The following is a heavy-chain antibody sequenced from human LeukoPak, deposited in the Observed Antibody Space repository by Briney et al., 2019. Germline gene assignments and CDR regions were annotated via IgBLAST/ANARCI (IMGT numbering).Heavy chain of an antibody. V-gene: IGHV3-30*02. Sequence: GGFLRLSCAASGFTFSSFGMHWVRQAPGKGLEWVAFIPYDGSNKYYADSVKGRFTISRDNSKNTLYLQMNSLRPEDTAVYYCATERSRYFDSWGQGILVTVSS. J-gene: IGHJ4*02. CDR1: GFTFSSFG. CDR2: IPYDGSNK. D-gene: IGHD6-6*01. CDR3: ATERSRYFDS.